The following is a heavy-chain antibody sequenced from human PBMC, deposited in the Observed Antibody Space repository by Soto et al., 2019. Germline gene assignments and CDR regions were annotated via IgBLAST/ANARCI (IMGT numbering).Heavy chain of an antibody. D-gene: IGHD1-1*01. Sequence: LSLTCDVSGDSISSSLWWSWVRQTPGKGLEWIGEIYHSGSINYNPSLKSRVTISADRSKNQFSLTLTAVTAADTAVYYCATSQLGEYFDNWGQGTLVTVSS. J-gene: IGHJ4*02. CDR3: ATSQLGEYFDN. V-gene: IGHV4-4*02. CDR2: IYHSGSI. CDR1: GDSISSSLW.